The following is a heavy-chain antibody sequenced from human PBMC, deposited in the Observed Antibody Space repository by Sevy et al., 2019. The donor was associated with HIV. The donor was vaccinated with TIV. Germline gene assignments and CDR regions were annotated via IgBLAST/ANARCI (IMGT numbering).Heavy chain of an antibody. CDR1: GFTFSSYA. V-gene: IGHV3-30-3*01. D-gene: IGHD1-1*01. J-gene: IGHJ4*02. CDR2: ISYDGSNK. CDR3: ARGNGKETIQYYFDY. Sequence: GGSLRLSCAASGFTFSSYAMHWVRQAPGKGLEWVAVISYDGSNKYYADSVKGRFTISRDNSKNTLYLQMNSLRAEDTAVYYCARGNGKETIQYYFDYWGQGTLVTVSS.